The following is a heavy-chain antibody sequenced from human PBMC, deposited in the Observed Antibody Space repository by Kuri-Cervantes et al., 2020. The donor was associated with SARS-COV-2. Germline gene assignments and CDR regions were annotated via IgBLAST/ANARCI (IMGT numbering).Heavy chain of an antibody. D-gene: IGHD6-6*01. CDR1: GFTFSNYW. J-gene: IGHJ4*02. V-gene: IGHV3-74*01. Sequence: GESLKISCAASGFTFSNYWMHWVRQGPGKGLVWVSRINSDGSSTSYADSVKGRFTISRDNAKNTLYLQMNSLRAEDTAVYYCARDREFIAARIFDYWGQGTLVTVSS. CDR3: ARDREFIAARIFDY. CDR2: INSDGSST.